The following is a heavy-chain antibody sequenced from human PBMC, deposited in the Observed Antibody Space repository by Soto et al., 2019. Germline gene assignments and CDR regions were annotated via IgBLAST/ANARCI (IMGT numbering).Heavy chain of an antibody. J-gene: IGHJ4*02. Sequence: SETLSLTCTVSGDSMATGGHYYNWIRQVPGKGLEWIGYDYYSGATHYTPSLRARATISRDTSKNQFSLRLISVTAADTALYYCARDKDLQPTVWGFWGQGSQVTVSS. V-gene: IGHV4-31*03. CDR2: DYYSGAT. CDR3: ARDKDLQPTVWGF. CDR1: GDSMATGGHY. D-gene: IGHD3-16*01.